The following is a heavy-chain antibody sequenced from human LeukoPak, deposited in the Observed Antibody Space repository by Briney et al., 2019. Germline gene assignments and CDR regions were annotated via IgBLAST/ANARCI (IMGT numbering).Heavy chain of an antibody. V-gene: IGHV4-31*03. CDR3: ARVSGHYGDWYFDL. Sequence: PSETLSLTCTVSGGSISSGGYYWSWIRQHPGKGLEWIGYIYYSGSTYYNPSLKSRVTISVDTSKNQFSLKLSSVTAADTAVYYCARVSGHYGDWYFDLWGRGTLVTVSS. D-gene: IGHD4-17*01. J-gene: IGHJ2*01. CDR1: GGSISSGGYY. CDR2: IYYSGST.